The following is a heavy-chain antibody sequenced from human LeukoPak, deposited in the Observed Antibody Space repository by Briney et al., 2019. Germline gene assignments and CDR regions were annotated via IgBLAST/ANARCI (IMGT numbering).Heavy chain of an antibody. J-gene: IGHJ4*02. D-gene: IGHD1-26*01. CDR1: GFTFSSYS. V-gene: IGHV3-21*01. Sequence: GGSLRLSCAASGFTFSSYSMNWVRQAPGKGLEWVSSISSSSSYIYYADSVKGRFTISRDNAKNSLYLQMNSLRAEDTAVYYCARRFPRYYGSRPNYFDYWGQGTLVTVSS. CDR2: ISSSSSYI. CDR3: ARRFPRYYGSRPNYFDY.